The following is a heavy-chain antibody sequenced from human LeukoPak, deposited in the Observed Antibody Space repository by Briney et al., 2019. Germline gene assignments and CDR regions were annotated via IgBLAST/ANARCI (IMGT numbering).Heavy chain of an antibody. Sequence: GASVKVSCKVSGYTLSELSMHWVPQAPGKGLEWMGGYDPEDAETIYAQKFQGRVTMTEDTSTDTAYMEISSLRADDTAVYYCATDLATVVIITNYWGQGTLVTVSS. V-gene: IGHV1-24*01. CDR3: ATDLATVVIITNY. CDR1: GYTLSELS. CDR2: YDPEDAET. D-gene: IGHD3-22*01. J-gene: IGHJ4*02.